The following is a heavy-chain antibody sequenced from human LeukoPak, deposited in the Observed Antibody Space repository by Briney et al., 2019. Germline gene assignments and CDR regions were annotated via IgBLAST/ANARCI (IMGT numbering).Heavy chain of an antibody. J-gene: IGHJ4*02. D-gene: IGHD2-21*01. CDR2: IRYDGSNK. Sequence: GGSLRLSCAASGFTFSSYGMHWVRQAPGKGLEWVAFIRYDGSNKYYADSVKGRFTISRDNSKNTLYLQMNSLRAEDTAVYYCAKDVVVIASEGYYFDYWGQGTLVTVSS. V-gene: IGHV3-30*02. CDR1: GFTFSSYG. CDR3: AKDVVVIASEGYYFDY.